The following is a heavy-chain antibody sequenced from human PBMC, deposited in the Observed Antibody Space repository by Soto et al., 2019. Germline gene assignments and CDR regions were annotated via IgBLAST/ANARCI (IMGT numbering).Heavy chain of an antibody. V-gene: IGHV1-18*04. Sequence: VASVKVSCKASGYTFTSYGISWVRQAPGQGLEWMGWISAYNGNTNYAQKLQGRVTMTTDTSTSTAYMELRSLRSDDTAVYYCARKTHSSSWYDWFDPWGQGTLVTVSS. J-gene: IGHJ5*02. D-gene: IGHD6-13*01. CDR2: ISAYNGNT. CDR3: ARKTHSSSWYDWFDP. CDR1: GYTFTSYG.